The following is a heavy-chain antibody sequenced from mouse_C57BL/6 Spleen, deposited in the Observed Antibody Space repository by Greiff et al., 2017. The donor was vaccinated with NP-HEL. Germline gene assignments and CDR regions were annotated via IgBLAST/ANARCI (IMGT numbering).Heavy chain of an antibody. CDR2: IDPSDSST. J-gene: IGHJ1*03. V-gene: IGHV1-50*01. CDR1: GYTFTSYW. CDR3: ATAVVATDWYFDV. D-gene: IGHD1-1*01. Sequence: VQLQQPGAELVKPGASVKLSCKASGYTFTSYWMQWVKQRPGQGLEWIGEIDPSDSSTNYNQKFKGKATLTVDTSSSTAYLQLSSLTSEDSAVYYCATAVVATDWYFDVWGTGTTVTVSS.